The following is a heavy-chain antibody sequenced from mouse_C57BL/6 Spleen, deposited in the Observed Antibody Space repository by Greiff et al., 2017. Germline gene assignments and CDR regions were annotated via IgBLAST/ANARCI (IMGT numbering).Heavy chain of an antibody. D-gene: IGHD1-1*01. Sequence: EVQLVESGGGLVQPGGSLSLSCAASGFTFTDYYMSWVRQPPGKALEWLGFIRNKANGYTTEYSASVKGRFTISRDNSQSILYLQMNALRAEDSATYYCARGSYYGFYYAMDYWGQGTSVTVSS. J-gene: IGHJ4*01. CDR1: GFTFTDYY. CDR2: IRNKANGYTT. CDR3: ARGSYYGFYYAMDY. V-gene: IGHV7-3*01.